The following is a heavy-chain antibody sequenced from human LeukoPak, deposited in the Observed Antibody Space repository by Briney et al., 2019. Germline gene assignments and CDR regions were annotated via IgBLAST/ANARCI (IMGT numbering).Heavy chain of an antibody. CDR3: ARTSSRYGGYTDLFDY. Sequence: PGGSLRLSCAASGFTFSSYEMNWVRQAPGKGLEWVSYISSSGSTIYYADSVKGRFTISRDNSKNTLYLQMNSLRGEDTAVYYCARTSSRYGGYTDLFDYWGQGTLVTVSS. J-gene: IGHJ4*02. CDR2: ISSSGSTI. V-gene: IGHV3-48*03. D-gene: IGHD5-12*01. CDR1: GFTFSSYE.